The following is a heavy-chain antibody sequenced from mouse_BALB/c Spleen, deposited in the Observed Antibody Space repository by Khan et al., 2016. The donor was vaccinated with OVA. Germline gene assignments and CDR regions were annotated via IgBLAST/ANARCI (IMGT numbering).Heavy chain of an antibody. CDR1: GYTFTDYV. D-gene: IGHD1-1*01. CDR2: IYPGSGST. CDR3: ARSYDGAWFAY. V-gene: IGHV1-77*01. Sequence: QVQLQQSGPELVKPGASVKMSCKVSGYTFTDYVITWVKQRTGQGLEWIGEIYPGSGSTYYNEKFKGKATLTADKSSNTVNMQLSGLTSEDSAVYFCARSYDGAWFAYWGQGTLVTVSA. J-gene: IGHJ3*01.